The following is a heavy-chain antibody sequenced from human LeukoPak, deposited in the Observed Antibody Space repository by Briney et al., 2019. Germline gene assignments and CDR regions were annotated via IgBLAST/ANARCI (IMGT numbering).Heavy chain of an antibody. V-gene: IGHV4-61*02. CDR1: GGSISSGSYY. Sequence: SETRSLTCTGSGGSISSGSYYWSWIRQPAGKGLEWIGRIYTSGSTNYNPSLQSRVTISVDTSKNQFSLKLSSVTAADTAVYYCARDGRSGSYAAHFDYWGQGTLVTVSS. CDR3: ARDGRSGSYAAHFDY. J-gene: IGHJ4*02. CDR2: IYTSGST. D-gene: IGHD1-26*01.